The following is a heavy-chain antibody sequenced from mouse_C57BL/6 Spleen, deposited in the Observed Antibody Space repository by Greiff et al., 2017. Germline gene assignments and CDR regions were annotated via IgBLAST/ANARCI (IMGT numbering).Heavy chain of an antibody. V-gene: IGHV5-9-1*02. Sequence: EVKLMESGEGLVKPGGSLKLSCAASGFTFSSYAMSWVRQTPEKRLEWVAYISSGGDYIYYADTVKGRFSISRDNARNTLYLQMSSLKSEDTAMYYCTRDGGDYYAMDYWGQGTSVTVSS. J-gene: IGHJ4*01. CDR1: GFTFSSYA. CDR3: TRDGGDYYAMDY. CDR2: ISSGGDYI.